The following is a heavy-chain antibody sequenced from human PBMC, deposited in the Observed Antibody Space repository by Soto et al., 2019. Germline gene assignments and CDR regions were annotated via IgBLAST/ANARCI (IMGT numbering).Heavy chain of an antibody. CDR1: GYSISSGFH. CDR3: ARDSVAEIGQ. D-gene: IGHD2-21*01. J-gene: IGHJ4*02. Sequence: SETLSLTCAVSGYSISSGFHWGWIRQPPGKGLEWIGSIYHSGTTYYNPSLKSRVTISVDTSKNQFSLKLRSVTAADTAVYYCARDSVAEIGQWGQGTLVTV. CDR2: IYHSGTT. V-gene: IGHV4-38-2*02.